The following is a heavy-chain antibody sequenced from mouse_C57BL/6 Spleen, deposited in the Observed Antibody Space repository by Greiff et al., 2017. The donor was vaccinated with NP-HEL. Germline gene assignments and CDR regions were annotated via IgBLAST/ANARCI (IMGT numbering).Heavy chain of an antibody. D-gene: IGHD1-1*01. J-gene: IGHJ2*01. CDR1: GYTFTSYW. V-gene: IGHV1-7*01. CDR2: INPSSGYN. CDR3: TRDTTVVEGFDY. Sequence: VQLQESGAELAKPGASVKLSCKASGYTFTSYWMHWVKQRPGQGLEWIGYINPSSGYNKYNQKFKDKATLTADKSSTTAYMQLSSLTYEDSAVYYCTRDTTVVEGFDYWGQGTALTVAS.